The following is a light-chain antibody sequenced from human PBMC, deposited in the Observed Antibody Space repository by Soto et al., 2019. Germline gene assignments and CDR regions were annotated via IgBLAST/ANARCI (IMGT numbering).Light chain of an antibody. J-gene: IGLJ2*01. V-gene: IGLV3-1*01. CDR1: KLGEKY. CDR3: QAWDSSTVV. Sequence: SSELTQPPSVSVSPGQTASITCSGDKLGEKYVYWYQQRPGQSPGLVMSEDNERPSGIPERFSGSNSGNTATLTISGAQAVDEADYYCQAWDSSTVVFGGGTKLTVL. CDR2: EDN.